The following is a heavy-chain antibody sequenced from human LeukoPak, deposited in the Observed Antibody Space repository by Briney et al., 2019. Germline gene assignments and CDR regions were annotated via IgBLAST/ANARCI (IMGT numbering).Heavy chain of an antibody. CDR2: IKPDGTTK. V-gene: IGHV3-7*03. CDR3: ARSIPYGTTWYGCSEY. D-gene: IGHD6-13*01. Sequence: PGGSLRLSCAASGFPFSSYSMTWVRQAPGKGLEWVANIKPDGTTKFYVDSVKGRFTISRDNALNSLYLQMNSRRAEDTAIYYCARSIPYGTTWYGCSEYWGQGTLVTVSS. CDR1: GFPFSSYS. J-gene: IGHJ4*02.